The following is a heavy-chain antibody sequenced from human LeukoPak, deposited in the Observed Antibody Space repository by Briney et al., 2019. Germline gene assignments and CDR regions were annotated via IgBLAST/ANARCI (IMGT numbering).Heavy chain of an antibody. CDR2: IYSSGNV. D-gene: IGHD2/OR15-2a*01. CDR1: GVSVNSRSFY. Sequence: SETLSLTCSVSGVSVNSRSFYWNWVRQAPGKRLEWIGSIYSSGNVYQSPSLQSRAAISVDASNNSFSLTLHSVTAADTGVYFCVRGSMVSKPGDFWGRGTLVIVSS. CDR3: VRGSMVSKPGDF. J-gene: IGHJ4*02. V-gene: IGHV4-39*01.